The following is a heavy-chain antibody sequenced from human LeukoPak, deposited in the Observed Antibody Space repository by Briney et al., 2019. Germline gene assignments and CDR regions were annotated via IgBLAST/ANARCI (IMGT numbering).Heavy chain of an antibody. V-gene: IGHV3-23*01. CDR3: AHPTEYSSSWYGNWFDP. D-gene: IGHD6-13*01. CDR2: ISPSADIK. J-gene: IGHJ5*02. CDR1: GFTFSNHG. Sequence: PGGSLRLSCAASGFTFSNHGMNWVRQAPGKGLEWVSGISPSADIKYYADSLKGRFTISRDNSKNTLYLQMNSLRAEDTAVYYCAHPTEYSSSWYGNWFDPWGQGTLVTVSS.